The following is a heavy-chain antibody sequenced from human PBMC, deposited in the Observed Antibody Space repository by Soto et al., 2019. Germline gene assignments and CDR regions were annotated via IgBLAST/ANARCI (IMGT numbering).Heavy chain of an antibody. CDR1: GGSFSGYY. J-gene: IGHJ6*02. V-gene: IGHV4-34*01. CDR2: INHSGTI. D-gene: IGHD2-21*02. CDR3: ARADRTLVTSYSLDV. Sequence: SETLSLTCAVYGGSFSGYYWTWIRQPPGKGLEWIGEINHSGTINFNPSLKSRLTISLDTSKKHFSLKLSSVTDADTAAYYCARADRTLVTSYSLDVWGQGTTVTVSS.